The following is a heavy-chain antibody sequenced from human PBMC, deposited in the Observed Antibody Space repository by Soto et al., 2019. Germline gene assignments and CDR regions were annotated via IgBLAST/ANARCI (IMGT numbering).Heavy chain of an antibody. Sequence: GESLKISCKGSGYSFTSYWISWVRQMPGKGLEWMGRIDPSDSYTNYSPSFQGHVTISADKSISTAYLQWSSLKASDTAMYYCACIFILETPYGMDVWGQGTTVTVSS. J-gene: IGHJ6*02. CDR1: GYSFTSYW. D-gene: IGHD1-20*01. V-gene: IGHV5-10-1*01. CDR3: ACIFILETPYGMDV. CDR2: IDPSDSYT.